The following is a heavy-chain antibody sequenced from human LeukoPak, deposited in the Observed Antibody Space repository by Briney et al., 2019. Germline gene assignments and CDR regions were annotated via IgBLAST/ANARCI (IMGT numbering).Heavy chain of an antibody. CDR3: AKVVGRAWYDY. CDR2: ISVYNGNT. J-gene: IGHJ4*02. CDR1: GYTFTSYG. V-gene: IGHV1-18*01. D-gene: IGHD2-15*01. Sequence: ASVKVSCKASGYTFTSYGISWVRQAPGQGLEWMGWISVYNGNTNYAQKVKGRVIMTTDTSTSTAYMELRSLRSDDTAVYYCAKVVGRAWYDYWGQGTLVTVSS.